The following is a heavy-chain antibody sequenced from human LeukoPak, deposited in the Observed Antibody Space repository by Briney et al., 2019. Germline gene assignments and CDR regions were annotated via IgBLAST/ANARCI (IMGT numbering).Heavy chain of an antibody. CDR2: MNPNSGNT. J-gene: IGHJ3*02. CDR3: AIFDRGYSYGLDAFDI. Sequence: ASVKVSCKASGYTFTSYDINWVRQATGQGLVWMGWMNPNSGNTGYAQKFQGRVTITRNTSISTAYMELSSLRSEDTAVYYCAIFDRGYSYGLDAFDIWGQGTMVTVSS. D-gene: IGHD5-18*01. CDR1: GYTFTSYD. V-gene: IGHV1-8*03.